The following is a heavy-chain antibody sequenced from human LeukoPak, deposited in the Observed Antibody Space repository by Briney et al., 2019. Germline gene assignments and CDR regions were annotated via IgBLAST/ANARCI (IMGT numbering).Heavy chain of an antibody. CDR2: LHTSGNK. CDR3: ARDPFRSSFDP. J-gene: IGHJ5*02. D-gene: IGHD6-13*01. V-gene: IGHV4-4*07. Sequence: SETLSLTCTVSGGSISPYHWTWIRQPAGKGLEWIRRLHTSGNKNYNPSLRGRVTISVDTSKNQFSLEMTSVTAADTAVYFCARDPFRSSFDPWGQGILVTVSS. CDR1: GGSISPYH.